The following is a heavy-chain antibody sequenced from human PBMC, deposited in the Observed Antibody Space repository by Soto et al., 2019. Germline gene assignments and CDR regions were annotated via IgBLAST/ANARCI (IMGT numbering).Heavy chain of an antibody. CDR1: GYNFNGYY. V-gene: IGHV1-2*02. CDR2: INPDTGGT. CDR3: ARKVRDYNFDY. D-gene: IGHD4-17*01. Sequence: WASVKVSCKASGYNFNGYYMHWVRQAPGQGLEWMGWINPDTGGTKYAQKFQGRVTMTRDTSISTAYMELSRLRSDDTAFYYCARKVRDYNFDYWGQGALVTVSS. J-gene: IGHJ4*02.